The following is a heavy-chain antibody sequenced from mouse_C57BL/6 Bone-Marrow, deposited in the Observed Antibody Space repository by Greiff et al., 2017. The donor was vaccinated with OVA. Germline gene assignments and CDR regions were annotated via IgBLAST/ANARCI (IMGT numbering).Heavy chain of an antibody. CDR3: ARLDYDYDEGFAY. CDR1: GYTFTDYY. J-gene: IGHJ3*01. Sequence: VQLQQPGAELVKPGASVKISCKASGYTFTDYYMNWVKQSHGKSLEWIGDINPNNGGTSYNQKFKGKATLTVDKSSSTAYMELRSLTSEDSAVYYCARLDYDYDEGFAYWGQGTLVTVSA. V-gene: IGHV1-26*01. D-gene: IGHD2-4*01. CDR2: INPNNGGT.